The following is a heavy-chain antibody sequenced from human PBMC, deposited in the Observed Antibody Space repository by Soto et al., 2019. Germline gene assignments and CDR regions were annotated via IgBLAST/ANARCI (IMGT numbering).Heavy chain of an antibody. D-gene: IGHD1-26*01. CDR3: ARVLGASYYYYGMDV. CDR2: IIPIFGTA. V-gene: IGHV1-69*13. CDR1: GGTFSSYA. Sequence: SVKVSCKASGGTFSSYAISWVRQAPGQGLEWMGGIIPIFGTANYAQKFQGRVTITADESTSTAYMELSSLRSEDTAMYYCARVLGASYYYYGMDVWGQGTTVTVSS. J-gene: IGHJ6*02.